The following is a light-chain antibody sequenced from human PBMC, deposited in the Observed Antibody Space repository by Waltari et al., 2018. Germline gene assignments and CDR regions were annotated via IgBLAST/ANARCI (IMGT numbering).Light chain of an antibody. CDR3: QQFNSYPLT. CDR1: QGVFSA. CDR2: AAS. Sequence: AFQLTQSPSSLSASIGDTVTITCLASQGVFSALAWYQQKPGKSPKLLIYAASTLERGVPSRFSGSGSGTDFTLTINSLQAEDFGTYYCQQFNSYPLTFGGGTKVDIK. V-gene: IGKV1-13*02. J-gene: IGKJ4*01.